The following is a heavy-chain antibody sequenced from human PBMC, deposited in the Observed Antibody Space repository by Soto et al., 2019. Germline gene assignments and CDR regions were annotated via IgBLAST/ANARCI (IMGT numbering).Heavy chain of an antibody. Sequence: GSVKVFCKTSGFTFTRYSMNCVLQSAGKGLDGVSSISSTTNYIYYGDSMKGRFTISRDNAKNSLYLEMNSLRAEDTAVYYCARESEDLTSNFDYWGQGTLVTVSS. J-gene: IGHJ4*02. CDR1: GFTFTRYS. V-gene: IGHV3-21*06. CDR3: ARESEDLTSNFDY. CDR2: ISSTTNYI.